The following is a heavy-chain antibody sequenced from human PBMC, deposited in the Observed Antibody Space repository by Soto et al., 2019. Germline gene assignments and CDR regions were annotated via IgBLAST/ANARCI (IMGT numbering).Heavy chain of an antibody. CDR1: GYTFINYG. CDR3: ARGDYYGSGSLKNTYNYYMDV. D-gene: IGHD3-10*01. Sequence: QIQLVQSGAEVKKPGASVKVSCKASGYTFINYGISWVRQAPGQGLEWMGWVSAYNGNTNYAQNLQGRVTMTTDTSTSTAYMELRSLRSDDTAVYYCARGDYYGSGSLKNTYNYYMDVWGKGTTVTVSS. J-gene: IGHJ6*03. CDR2: VSAYNGNT. V-gene: IGHV1-18*01.